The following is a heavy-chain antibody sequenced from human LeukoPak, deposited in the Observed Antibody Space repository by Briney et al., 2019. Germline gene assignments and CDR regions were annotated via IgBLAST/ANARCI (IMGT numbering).Heavy chain of an antibody. CDR1: GXTFSSYA. Sequence: GGSLRLSCAASGXTFSSYAMTWVRQAPGKGLEWVSAISGSGGSTYYADSVKGRFTISRDNSKNTLFLQMNSLGAEDTAVYYCAKDLIGRYPDYFDYWGQGTLVTVSS. CDR2: ISGSGGST. D-gene: IGHD1-26*01. J-gene: IGHJ4*02. CDR3: AKDLIGRYPDYFDY. V-gene: IGHV3-23*01.